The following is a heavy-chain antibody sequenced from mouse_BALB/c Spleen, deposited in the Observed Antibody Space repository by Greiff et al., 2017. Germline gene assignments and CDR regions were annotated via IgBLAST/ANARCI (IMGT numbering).Heavy chain of an antibody. CDR2: ISYSGST. J-gene: IGHJ4*01. CDR1: GYSITSDYA. CDR3: ASFRDYYAMDY. V-gene: IGHV3-2*02. Sequence: EVKLMESGPGLVKPSQSLSLTCTVTGYSITSDYAWNWIRQFPGNKLEWMGYISYSGSTSYNPSLKSRISITRDTSKNQFFLQLNSVTTEDTATYYCASFRDYYAMDYWGQGTSVTVSS.